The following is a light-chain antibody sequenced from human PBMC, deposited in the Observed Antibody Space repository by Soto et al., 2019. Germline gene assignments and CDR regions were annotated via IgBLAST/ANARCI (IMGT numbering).Light chain of an antibody. Sequence: DIVMTQSPDSLAVSLGERATFNCKSSQSILDRSRNKYYLAWYQQKSGQPPKLLIYWASLREPGVPDRFTGSGSGTDFTLTINSLQAEDVAVYYCQKYNIAPWTFGQGTKVEIK. J-gene: IGKJ1*01. CDR2: WAS. V-gene: IGKV4-1*01. CDR3: QKYNIAPWT. CDR1: QSILDRSRNKYY.